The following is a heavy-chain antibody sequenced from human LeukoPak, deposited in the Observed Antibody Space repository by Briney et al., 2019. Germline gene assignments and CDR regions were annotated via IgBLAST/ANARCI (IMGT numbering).Heavy chain of an antibody. CDR3: AKGYYDFWSDWDYMDV. J-gene: IGHJ6*03. Sequence: PGRSLRLSCAASGFTFDDYAMHWVRQAPGKGLEWVSGISWNSGSIGYADSVKGRFTISRDNAKNSLYLQMNNLRAEDMALYYCAKGYYDFWSDWDYMDVWGKGTTVTVSS. V-gene: IGHV3-9*03. D-gene: IGHD3-3*01. CDR2: ISWNSGSI. CDR1: GFTFDDYA.